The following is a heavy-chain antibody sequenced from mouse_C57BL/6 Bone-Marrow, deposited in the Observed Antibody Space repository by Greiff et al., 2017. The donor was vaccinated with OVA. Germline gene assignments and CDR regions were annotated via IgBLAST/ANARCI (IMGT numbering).Heavy chain of an antibody. V-gene: IGHV1-81*01. D-gene: IGHD1-1*01. Sequence: QVQLQQSGAELTRPGASVKLSCKASGYTFTSYGISWVKQRTGQGLEWIGEIYPRSGNTYYNEKFKGKATLTADKSSSTAYMELRSLTSKDSAVYFCARRYGSSYRLGYFDVWGTGTTVTVSS. J-gene: IGHJ1*03. CDR1: GYTFTSYG. CDR2: IYPRSGNT. CDR3: ARRYGSSYRLGYFDV.